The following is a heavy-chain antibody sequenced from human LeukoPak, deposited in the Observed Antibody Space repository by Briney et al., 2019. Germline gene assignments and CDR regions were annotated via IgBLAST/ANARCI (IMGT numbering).Heavy chain of an antibody. CDR2: IYHSGST. Sequence: SGTLSLTCAVSGGSFSSSNWWSWVRQPPGKGLGWIGEIYHSGSTNYNPSLKGRVTIPVDKSKNQFSLKLSSVTAADTAVYYCARAPIVVELNAFDIWGQGTMVTVSS. CDR1: GGSFSSSNW. CDR3: ARAPIVVELNAFDI. V-gene: IGHV4-4*02. J-gene: IGHJ3*02. D-gene: IGHD2-21*01.